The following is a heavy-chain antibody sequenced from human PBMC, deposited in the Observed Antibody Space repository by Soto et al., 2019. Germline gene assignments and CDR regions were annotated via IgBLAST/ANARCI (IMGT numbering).Heavy chain of an antibody. D-gene: IGHD4-17*01. CDR2: MNPKSGNT. Sequence: QVQLVQSGAEVKKPGASVKVSCKASGYTFTNYDINWVRQTAGQGLERMGWMNPKSGNTGYAQKFQGRVTMTRDTSISTAYMELSSLISEDTAVYYCARVPSTVTTLVTYYYYMDVWGKGTTVTVSS. V-gene: IGHV1-8*01. J-gene: IGHJ6*03. CDR1: GYTFTNYD. CDR3: ARVPSTVTTLVTYYYYMDV.